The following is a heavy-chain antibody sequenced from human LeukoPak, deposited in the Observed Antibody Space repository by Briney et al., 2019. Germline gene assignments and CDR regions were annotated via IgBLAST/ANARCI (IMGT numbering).Heavy chain of an antibody. Sequence: ASVKVSCKASGYTFTGYYMHWVRQAPGQGLEWMGRINPNSGGTNYAQKFQGRVTMTRDTSISTAYMELSRLRSDDTAVYYCARVERWLQFVWDYWGQGTLVTVSS. CDR3: ARVERWLQFVWDY. D-gene: IGHD5-24*01. V-gene: IGHV1-2*06. CDR1: GYTFTGYY. CDR2: INPNSGGT. J-gene: IGHJ4*02.